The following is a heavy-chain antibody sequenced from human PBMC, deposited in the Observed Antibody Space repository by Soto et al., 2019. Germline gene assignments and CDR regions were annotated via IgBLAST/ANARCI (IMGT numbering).Heavy chain of an antibody. V-gene: IGHV3-66*01. CDR2: IYNDGST. CDR3: TKEYFYYMDA. Sequence: EVQLVESGGGLVQPGGPLRLSCAASGFTVSTNYMNWVRQAPGKGLEWVSAIYNDGSTYYVDSVRGRFTISKDNSKNTLYLQMNSLRAEDTAVYYCTKEYFYYMDAWGKGTTVTVSS. CDR1: GFTVSTNY. J-gene: IGHJ6*03.